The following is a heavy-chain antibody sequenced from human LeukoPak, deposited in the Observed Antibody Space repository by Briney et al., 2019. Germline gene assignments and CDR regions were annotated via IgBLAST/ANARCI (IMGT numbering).Heavy chain of an antibody. CDR3: ASLAGSGSNY. J-gene: IGHJ4*02. Sequence: SETLSLTCAVYGGSFSGYYWSWIRQPPGKGLEWIGEINHSGSTNYNPSLKSRVTISVDTSKNQFSLKLSSVTAADTAVYYCASLAGSGSNYWGQGTLVTVSS. CDR2: INHSGST. V-gene: IGHV4-34*01. CDR1: GGSFSGYY. D-gene: IGHD2-15*01.